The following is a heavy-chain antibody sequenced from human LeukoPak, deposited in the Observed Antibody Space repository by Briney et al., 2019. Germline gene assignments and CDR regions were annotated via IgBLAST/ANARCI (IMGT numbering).Heavy chain of an antibody. J-gene: IGHJ4*02. D-gene: IGHD2/OR15-2a*01. CDR1: GFTFSTYG. V-gene: IGHV3-30*02. Sequence: GGSLRLSCAASGFTFSTYGMHWVRQAPGKGLEWVALIRYDGSNKYYADSVKGRFTISRDNSKNTLYLQMNSLRAEDTAVYYCAKNPSPFGTENNPDYWGQGTLVTVSS. CDR3: AKNPSPFGTENNPDY. CDR2: IRYDGSNK.